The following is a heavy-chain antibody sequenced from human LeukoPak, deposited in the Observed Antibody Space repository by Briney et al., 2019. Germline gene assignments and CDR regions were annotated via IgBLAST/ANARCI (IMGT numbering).Heavy chain of an antibody. D-gene: IGHD5-12*01. Sequence: ASVKVSCKASGYTVTGYYMHWVRQAPGQGLEWMGWINPNSGGTNYARKFQGRVTMTRDTSISTAYMELSRLRSDDTAVYYCARSASGYWHWGQGTLVTASS. CDR3: ARSASGYWH. V-gene: IGHV1-2*02. J-gene: IGHJ4*02. CDR1: GYTVTGYY. CDR2: INPNSGGT.